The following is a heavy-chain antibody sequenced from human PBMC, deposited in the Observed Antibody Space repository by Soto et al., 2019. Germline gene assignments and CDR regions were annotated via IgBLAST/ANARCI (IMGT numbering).Heavy chain of an antibody. V-gene: IGHV3-11*01. D-gene: IGHD6-19*01. CDR3: ARVSASGWHVNGRDYFDS. Sequence: QVQLVESGGGLGKPGGSLRLSCAASGFTFSNYYMTWIRQAPGKGLECLSYISSREVTVYYADSVKGRFTISRDNTKNSLYLQMTTLRDDDTAVYYCARVSASGWHVNGRDYFDSWGQGTLVTVSS. J-gene: IGHJ4*02. CDR2: ISSREVTV. CDR1: GFTFSNYY.